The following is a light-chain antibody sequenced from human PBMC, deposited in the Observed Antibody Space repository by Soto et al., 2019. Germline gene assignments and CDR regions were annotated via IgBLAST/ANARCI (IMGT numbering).Light chain of an antibody. CDR3: QQYDNWTL. V-gene: IGKV3-15*01. CDR2: GAS. CDR1: QSVSTN. Sequence: IVMTQSPATLSVSPGERATLSCRASQSVSTNVAWYRQKPGQGPRLLIYGASTRATGIPARFSGSGSGTEFTLTISSLQSEDFAVYYCQQYDNWTLFGGGTKVDIK. J-gene: IGKJ4*01.